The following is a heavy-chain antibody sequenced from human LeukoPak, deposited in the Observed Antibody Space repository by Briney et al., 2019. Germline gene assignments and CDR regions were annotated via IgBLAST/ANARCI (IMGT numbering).Heavy chain of an antibody. CDR3: ARDFFHSSESRPFDY. V-gene: IGHV3-21*06. CDR1: GFTFSSYG. J-gene: IGHJ4*02. D-gene: IGHD3-22*01. CDR2: IFSRSESI. Sequence: PGGSLRLSCAASGFTFSSYGMHWVRQAPGKGLEWVSSIFSRSESILYADSVEGRFTISRDNAKNLLYMQMDSLRVEDTAVYYCARDFFHSSESRPFDYWGQGTLVTVSS.